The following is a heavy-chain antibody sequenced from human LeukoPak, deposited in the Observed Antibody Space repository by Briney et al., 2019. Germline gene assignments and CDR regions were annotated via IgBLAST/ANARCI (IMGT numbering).Heavy chain of an antibody. D-gene: IGHD1-7*01. CDR1: GYTFTSYT. CDR2: INTNTGNP. V-gene: IGHV7-4-1*02. Sequence: ASVKVSCKASGYTFTSYTMNWVRQAPGQGLEWMGWINTNTGNPTYAQGFTGRFVFSLDTSVSTAYLQISSLKAEDTAVYYCAREWGTYNWNSSRLFDYWGQGTLVTVSS. CDR3: AREWGTYNWNSSRLFDY. J-gene: IGHJ4*02.